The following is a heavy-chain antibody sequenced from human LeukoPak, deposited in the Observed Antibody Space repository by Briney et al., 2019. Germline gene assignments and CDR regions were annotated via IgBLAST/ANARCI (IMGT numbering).Heavy chain of an antibody. J-gene: IGHJ6*02. D-gene: IGHD3-22*01. V-gene: IGHV4-34*01. CDR3: ATGEYYYDSSGYYYDCGMDV. CDR1: GGSFSGYY. Sequence: PSETLSLTCAVYGGSFSGYYWSWIHQPPGKGLKWIGEINHSGSTNYNPSLKSRVTISVDTSKNQFSLKLSSVTAADTAVYYCATGEYYYDSSGYYYDCGMDVWGQGTTVTVSS. CDR2: INHSGST.